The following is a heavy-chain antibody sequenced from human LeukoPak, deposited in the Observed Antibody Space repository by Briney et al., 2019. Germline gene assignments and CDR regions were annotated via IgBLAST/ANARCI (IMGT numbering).Heavy chain of an antibody. V-gene: IGHV4-34*01. D-gene: IGHD3-22*01. Sequence: PSETLSLTGAVYGGSFSGYYWSWIRQPPGKGLEWNGVINHSGSTNYNPSLKSRVTISVDPSKNQCSPKLSSVTAADTAVYYCARGRYYYDSSGSGYYYYMDVWGKGTTVTVSS. CDR2: INHSGST. J-gene: IGHJ6*03. CDR1: GGSFSGYY. CDR3: ARGRYYYDSSGSGYYYYMDV.